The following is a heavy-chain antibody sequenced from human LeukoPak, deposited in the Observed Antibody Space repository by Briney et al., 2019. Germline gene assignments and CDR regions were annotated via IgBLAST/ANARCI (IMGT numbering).Heavy chain of an antibody. Sequence: SVKVSCKASGYTFTGYYMHWVRQAPGQGLEWMGRIIPILGIANYAQKFQGRVTITADKSTSTAYMELSSLRSEDTAVYYCARVDRAVAGTPHYWGQGTLVTVSS. D-gene: IGHD6-19*01. CDR3: ARVDRAVAGTPHY. J-gene: IGHJ4*02. CDR1: GYTFTGYY. V-gene: IGHV1-69*04. CDR2: IIPILGIA.